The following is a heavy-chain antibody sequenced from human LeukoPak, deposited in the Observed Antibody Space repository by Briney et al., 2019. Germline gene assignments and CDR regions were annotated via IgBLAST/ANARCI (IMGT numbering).Heavy chain of an antibody. CDR2: INHSGST. D-gene: IGHD3-22*01. Sequence: SETLSHXCAVYGGSFSGYYWSWIRQPPGKGLEWIGEINHSGSTNYNPSLKSRVTISVDTSKNQFSLKLSSVTAADTAVYYCARGHTAYYDSSGYYYRGLWFDPWGQGTLVTVSS. J-gene: IGHJ5*02. CDR1: GGSFSGYY. CDR3: ARGHTAYYDSSGYYYRGLWFDP. V-gene: IGHV4-34*01.